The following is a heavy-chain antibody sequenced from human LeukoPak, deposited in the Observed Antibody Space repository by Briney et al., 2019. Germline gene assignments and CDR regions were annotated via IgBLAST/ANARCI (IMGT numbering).Heavy chain of an antibody. CDR1: GFSFNLFH. Sequence: PGGSLRLSCAASGFSFNLFHMNWVRQAPGKGLEWVSSITSSGTYITYDDSVQGRFTISRDNAKNSLYLQMNSLRVDDTALYYCARASGGWDLDYWGHGTLVTVSS. V-gene: IGHV3-21*06. J-gene: IGHJ4*01. CDR2: ITSSGTYI. CDR3: ARASGGWDLDY. D-gene: IGHD1-26*01.